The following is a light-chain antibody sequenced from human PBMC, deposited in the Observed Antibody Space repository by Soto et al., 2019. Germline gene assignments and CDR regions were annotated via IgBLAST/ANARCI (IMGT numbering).Light chain of an antibody. V-gene: IGLV1-40*01. CDR3: QSYDSSLSGWVV. CDR1: SSNIGAGYD. CDR2: GNS. Sequence: QSALTQPPSVSGAPGQRVTISCTGRSSNIGAGYDVHWYQQLPGTAPKLLIYGNSNRPSGVPDRFSGSKSGTSASLAITGLQAEDAADYYCQSYDSSLSGWVVFGGGTKLTVL. J-gene: IGLJ2*01.